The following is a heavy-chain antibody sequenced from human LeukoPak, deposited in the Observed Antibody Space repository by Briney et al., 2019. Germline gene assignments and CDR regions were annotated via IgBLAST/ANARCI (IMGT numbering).Heavy chain of an antibody. D-gene: IGHD5-24*01. J-gene: IGHJ3*02. V-gene: IGHV4-4*07. Sequence: SETLSLTCTVSGGSICTFYWNWIRQPAGKGLEWIGRIHTSGSTKYNPSLKSRVTISVDKSNNQFSLKLNYVTAADTAMYYCARALPNTDNYNWAFDIWGQGTMVTASS. CDR3: ARALPNTDNYNWAFDI. CDR1: GGSICTFY. CDR2: IHTSGST.